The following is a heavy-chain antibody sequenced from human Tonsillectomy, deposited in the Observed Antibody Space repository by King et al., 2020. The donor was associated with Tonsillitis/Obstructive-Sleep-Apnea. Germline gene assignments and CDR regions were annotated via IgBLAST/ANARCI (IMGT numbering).Heavy chain of an antibody. D-gene: IGHD2-2*01. CDR2: ISGSGGST. V-gene: IGHV3-23*04. Sequence: DVQLVESGGGLVQPGGSLRLSCAASGFTFSSYAMSWVRQAPGKGLEWVSAISGSGGSTYYADSVKCRFTISRDNSKNTLYLQMNSLRAEDTAVYYCAKAAFREYCSSTSCYLRYWGQGTLVTVSS. J-gene: IGHJ4*02. CDR3: AKAAFREYCSSTSCYLRY. CDR1: GFTFSSYA.